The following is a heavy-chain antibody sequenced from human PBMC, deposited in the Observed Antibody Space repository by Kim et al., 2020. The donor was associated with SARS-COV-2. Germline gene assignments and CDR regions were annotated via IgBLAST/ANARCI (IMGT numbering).Heavy chain of an antibody. D-gene: IGHD3-10*01. CDR1: GFTFSSYR. Sequence: GGSLRLSCAASGFTFSSYRLNWVRQAPGKGLEWVSSISSSSNYIYSADSVTVRFTFSRDSAETKMTLQMEILSAEATDVDYCACRQILWFGVSWVDS. V-gene: IGHV3-21*01. CDR3: ACRQILWFGVSWVDS. CDR2: ISSSSNYI. J-gene: IGHJ5*01.